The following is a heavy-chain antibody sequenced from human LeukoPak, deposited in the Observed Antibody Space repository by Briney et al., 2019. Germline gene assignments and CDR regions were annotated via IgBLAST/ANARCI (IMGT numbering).Heavy chain of an antibody. Sequence: SETLSLTCTVSGGSISSSSYYWGWIRQPPGKGLEWIGSIYYGGSTYYNPSLKSRVTISVDTSKNQFSLKLSSVTAADTAVYYCARRAYCSSTSCYGNWYFDLWGRGTLVTVSS. V-gene: IGHV4-39*01. CDR3: ARRAYCSSTSCYGNWYFDL. CDR2: IYYGGST. J-gene: IGHJ2*01. D-gene: IGHD2-2*01. CDR1: GGSISSSSYY.